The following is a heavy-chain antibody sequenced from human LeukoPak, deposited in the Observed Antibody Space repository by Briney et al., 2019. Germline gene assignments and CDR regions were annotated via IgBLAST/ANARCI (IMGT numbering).Heavy chain of an antibody. D-gene: IGHD1-26*01. Sequence: GGSLRLSCAASGFIIDDYGMTWVRQAPGKGLEWVSGINWNGGSTGCADSVKGRFTISRDNAKNSLYLQMNSLRAEETALYYCARGRSYSGSYFDASDIWGQGTMVTVSS. CDR2: INWNGGST. CDR3: ARGRSYSGSYFDASDI. V-gene: IGHV3-20*04. CDR1: GFIIDDYG. J-gene: IGHJ3*02.